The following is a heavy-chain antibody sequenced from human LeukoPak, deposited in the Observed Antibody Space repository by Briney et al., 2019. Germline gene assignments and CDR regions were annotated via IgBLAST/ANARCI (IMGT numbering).Heavy chain of an antibody. CDR1: GDSVSRNTAG. D-gene: IGHD3-9*01. CDR3: ARHPPSEDILTGYYSLGNSENWFDP. J-gene: IGHJ5*02. CDR2: TYYRSKWYS. Sequence: SQTLSLTCAISGDSVSRNTAGWNWIRQSPSRGLEWLGRTYYRSKWYSDFAPSVRNRITINPDTSKNQFSLKLSSVTAADTAVYYCARHPPSEDILTGYYSLGNSENWFDPWGQGTLVTVSS. V-gene: IGHV6-1*01.